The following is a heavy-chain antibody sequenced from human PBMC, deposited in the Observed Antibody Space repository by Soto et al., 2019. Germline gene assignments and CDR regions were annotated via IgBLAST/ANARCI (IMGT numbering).Heavy chain of an antibody. CDR2: ISGSGGST. CDR3: AKEPPLGPYDFWGFDP. V-gene: IGHV3-23*01. Sequence: EVQLLESGGGLVQPGGSLRLSCAASGFTFSSYAMSWVRQAPGKGLERVSAISGSGGSTYYADSVKGRFTISRDNSKHTLYLKMNSRRADDTAVYYCAKEPPLGPYDFWGFDPWGQGTLVTVSS. D-gene: IGHD3-3*01. CDR1: GFTFSSYA. J-gene: IGHJ5*02.